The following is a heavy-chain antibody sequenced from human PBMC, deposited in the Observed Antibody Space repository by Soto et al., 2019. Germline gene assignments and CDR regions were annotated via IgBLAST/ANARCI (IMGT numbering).Heavy chain of an antibody. CDR2: ISYDGSNK. CDR3: ARDGPTVGRYYYYGMDV. CDR1: GFTFSSYA. J-gene: IGHJ6*02. D-gene: IGHD4-17*01. Sequence: GGSLRLSCAASGFTFSSYAMHWVRQAPGKGLEWVAVISYDGSNKYYADSVKGRFTISRDNSKNTLYLQMNSLRAEDTAVYYCARDGPTVGRYYYYGMDVWGQGITVTVSS. V-gene: IGHV3-30-3*01.